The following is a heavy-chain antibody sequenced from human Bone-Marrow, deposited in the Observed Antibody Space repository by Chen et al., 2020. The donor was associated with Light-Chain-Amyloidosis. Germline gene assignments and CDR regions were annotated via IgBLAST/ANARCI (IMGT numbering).Heavy chain of an antibody. V-gene: IGHV3-30-3*01. Sequence: QVQLVESGGGVVQPGRSLRLSCAASGFTLSRYAIHWVRQAPGKGLEWVAFISNDGSTKYYSDSVQGRFTISRDNSTNTLSLQMNSLRAEDTAVYYSARVGIQGMTFERYNYYYYMDVWGKGTTVTVSS. CDR1: GFTLSRYA. D-gene: IGHD5-18*01. CDR3: ARVGIQGMTFERYNYYYYMDV. CDR2: ISNDGSTK. J-gene: IGHJ6*03.